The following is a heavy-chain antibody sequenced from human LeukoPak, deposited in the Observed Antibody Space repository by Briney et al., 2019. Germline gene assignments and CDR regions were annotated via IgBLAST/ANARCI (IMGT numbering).Heavy chain of an antibody. J-gene: IGHJ4*02. CDR1: GFTFSSYA. V-gene: IGHV3-30*01. CDR3: ARSRYSTSSGGFDY. Sequence: PGRSLRLSCAASGFTFSSYAMHWVRQAPGKGLEWVAVISYDGSNKYYADSVKGRFTISRDNSKNTLYLQMNSLRAEDTAVYYCARSRYSTSSGGFDYWGQGILVTVSS. D-gene: IGHD6-6*01. CDR2: ISYDGSNK.